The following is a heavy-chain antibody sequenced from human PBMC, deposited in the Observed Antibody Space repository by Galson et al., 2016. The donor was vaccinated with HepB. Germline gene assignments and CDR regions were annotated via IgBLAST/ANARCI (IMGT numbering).Heavy chain of an antibody. CDR3: ARTITPAPIPLFDS. Sequence: SLRLSCAASGFTFSNYWMHWVRQAPGKGLVWVSRIKSNGETADYADSVKGRLTISRDNAKNRLFMDMDSLTVEDTAVSFCARTITPAPIPLFDSWGQGTLVTVSS. V-gene: IGHV3-74*01. D-gene: IGHD3-10*01. CDR1: GFTFSNYW. CDR2: IKSNGETA. J-gene: IGHJ4*02.